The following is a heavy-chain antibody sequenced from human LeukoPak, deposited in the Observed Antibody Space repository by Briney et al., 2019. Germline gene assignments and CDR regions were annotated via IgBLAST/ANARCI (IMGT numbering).Heavy chain of an antibody. D-gene: IGHD5-18*01. Sequence: SVKVSCKASGGTFSSYAISWVRQAPGQGLEWMGRIIPILGIANYAQKFQGRVTMTRDTSISTAYMELSRLRSDDTAVYYCAREVIGGYSYGSDYWGQGTLVTVSS. V-gene: IGHV1-69*04. CDR2: IIPILGIA. CDR1: GGTFSSYA. J-gene: IGHJ4*02. CDR3: AREVIGGYSYGSDY.